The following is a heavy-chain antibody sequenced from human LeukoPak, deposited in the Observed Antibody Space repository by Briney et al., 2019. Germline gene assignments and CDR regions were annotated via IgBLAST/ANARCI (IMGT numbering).Heavy chain of an antibody. D-gene: IGHD2-15*01. J-gene: IGHJ4*02. V-gene: IGHV3-23*01. CDR3: AKGDDLVVVAATQDY. Sequence: GGSLRLSCAASGFTFSRYAMSWVRQAPGKGLEWVSAISGSGGSTYYADSVKGRFTISRDNSKNTLYLQMNSLRAEDTAVYYCAKGDDLVVVAATQDYWGQGTLVTVSS. CDR1: GFTFSRYA. CDR2: ISGSGGST.